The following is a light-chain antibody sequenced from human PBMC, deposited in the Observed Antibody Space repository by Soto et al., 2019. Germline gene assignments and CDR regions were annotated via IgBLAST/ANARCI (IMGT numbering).Light chain of an antibody. Sequence: EIGITQSPATPSVSPGERATLSCRASQSVSSNLAWYQQKPGQAPRLLIYGASTRATGIPARFSGSGSGTEFTLTISRLEPEDLAVYYCQQYDYLVTFGQGTKVDIK. J-gene: IGKJ1*01. CDR3: QQYDYLVT. CDR1: QSVSSN. CDR2: GAS. V-gene: IGKV3-15*01.